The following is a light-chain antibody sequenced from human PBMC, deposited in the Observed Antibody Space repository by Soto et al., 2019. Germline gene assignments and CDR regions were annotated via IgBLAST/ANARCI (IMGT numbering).Light chain of an antibody. V-gene: IGLV8-61*01. CDR3: ALYVGSGTVV. J-gene: IGLJ2*01. CDR2: NTT. Sequence: QTVVTQEPSFSVSPGGTVILTCGLTSGSVSTSYYPSWYQQSPGLAPRTLIYNTTTRSSGVPYRFSGSILGNKAALTIAGAQSDDECDDLCALYVGSGTVVFGGGTKLTVL. CDR1: SGSVSTSYY.